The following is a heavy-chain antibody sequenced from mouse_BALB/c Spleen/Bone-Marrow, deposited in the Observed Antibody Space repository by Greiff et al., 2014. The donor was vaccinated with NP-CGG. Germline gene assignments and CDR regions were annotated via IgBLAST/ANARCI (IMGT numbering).Heavy chain of an antibody. CDR2: INPSNGGT. V-gene: IGHV1-53*01. D-gene: IGHD4-1*01. CDR1: GYTFTNYY. Sequence: QVQLQQSRMPLFDCRASVKLSCKASGYTFTNYYMYWVKQRPGQDLEWIGEINPSNGGTNFNEKFKSKATLTVDKSSSTAYMQLSSLTSEDSAVYYCTALGRFAYWGRGTLVTVSA. CDR3: TALGRFAY. J-gene: IGHJ3*01.